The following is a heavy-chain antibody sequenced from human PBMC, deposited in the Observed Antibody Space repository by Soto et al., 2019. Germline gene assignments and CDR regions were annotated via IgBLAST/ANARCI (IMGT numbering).Heavy chain of an antibody. V-gene: IGHV4-59*01. Sequence: LCGGSISSYYWSWIRQPPGKGLEWIGYIYYSGSTNYNPSLKSRVTISVDTSKNQFSLKLSSVTAADTAVYYCANLPRVGASYWGQGTLVTVSS. CDR2: IYYSGST. CDR3: ANLPRVGASY. D-gene: IGHD1-26*01. CDR1: GGSISSYY. J-gene: IGHJ4*02.